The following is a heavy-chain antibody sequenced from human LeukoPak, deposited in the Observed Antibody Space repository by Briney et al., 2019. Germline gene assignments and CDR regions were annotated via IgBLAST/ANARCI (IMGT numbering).Heavy chain of an antibody. J-gene: IGHJ5*02. CDR1: GFTFSSYG. CDR2: ISGSGGST. CDR3: AKDSVWGYYDSSGPPGP. Sequence: GGSLRLSCAASGFTFSSYGMSWVRQAPGKGLEWVSAISGSGGSTYYADSVKGRFTISRDNSKNTLYLQMNSLRAEDTAVYYCAKDSVWGYYDSSGPPGPWGQGILVTVSS. D-gene: IGHD3-22*01. V-gene: IGHV3-23*01.